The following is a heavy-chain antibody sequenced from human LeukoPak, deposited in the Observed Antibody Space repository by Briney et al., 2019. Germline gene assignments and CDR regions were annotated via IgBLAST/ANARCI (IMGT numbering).Heavy chain of an antibody. CDR3: ARGYSGYDGAYYSDY. CDR2: INGDGSGT. D-gene: IGHD5-12*01. V-gene: IGHV3-74*01. CDR1: GGSISSNNW. J-gene: IGHJ4*02. Sequence: PSGTLSLTCDVSGGSISSNNWWSWVRQAPGKGLVWVSRINGDGSGTSYADSVKGRFTISRDNARNTLYLQMNSLRAEDTAVYYCARGYSGYDGAYYSDYWGQGTLVTVSS.